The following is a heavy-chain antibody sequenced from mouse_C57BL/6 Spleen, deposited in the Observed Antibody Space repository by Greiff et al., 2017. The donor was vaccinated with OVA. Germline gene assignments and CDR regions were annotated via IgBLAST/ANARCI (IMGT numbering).Heavy chain of an antibody. J-gene: IGHJ4*01. CDR3: ARWRAYDGNPGAMDY. CDR1: GYTFTSYS. V-gene: IGHV1-4*01. D-gene: IGHD2-10*01. Sequence: QVQLQQPGAELARPGASVKMSCKASGYTFTSYSMHWVKQRPGQGLEWIGYINPSSGYTKYNQKFKDKATLTADKSSSTAYMQLSSLTSEDSAVYDCARWRAYDGNPGAMDYWGQGTSVTVSS. CDR2: INPSSGYT.